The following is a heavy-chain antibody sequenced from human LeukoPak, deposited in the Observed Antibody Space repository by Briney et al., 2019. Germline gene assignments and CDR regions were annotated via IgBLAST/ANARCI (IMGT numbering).Heavy chain of an antibody. CDR3: ARVPTGGRYYDFWSGYREGDAFDI. J-gene: IGHJ3*02. CDR2: THHSGNT. CDR1: GGSVSGYY. D-gene: IGHD3-3*01. Sequence: RTSETLSLTCTVSGGSVSGYYWNWIRQPPGKGLEWIGYTHHSGNTLYNPSLKSRVTTSVDTSKNQFSLSLSSVTAADTAVYYCARVPTGGRYYDFWSGYREGDAFDIWGQGTMVTVSS. V-gene: IGHV4-59*02.